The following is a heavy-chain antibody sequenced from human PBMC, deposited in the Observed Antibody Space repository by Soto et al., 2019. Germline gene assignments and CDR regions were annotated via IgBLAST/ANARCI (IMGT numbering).Heavy chain of an antibody. V-gene: IGHV3-23*01. Sequence: EVELLESGGGLVQPGGSLRLSCAASGFTSSNYAMSWVRQSPGKGLEWLSSIRGSGETTYYADSVKGRVTISRDNDKNTLYLQINSLTAGDTAVYYCAKGGTTTNIILDSWGPGTTVTVSA. CDR3: AKGGTTTNIILDS. CDR1: GFTSSNYA. J-gene: IGHJ4*02. D-gene: IGHD1-1*01. CDR2: IRGSGETT.